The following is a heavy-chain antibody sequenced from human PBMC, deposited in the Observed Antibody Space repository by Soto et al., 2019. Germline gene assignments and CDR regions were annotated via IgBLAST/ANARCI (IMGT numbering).Heavy chain of an antibody. D-gene: IGHD5-12*01. Sequence: PGGSLRLACAASGFIFSSSGMHGVRQAPGKGLEWVAVISYDGSNKYYADSVKGRFTISRDNSKNTLYLQMSSLRAEDTAVYYCARYSGYDVSLDYWGQGILVTVSS. CDR1: GFIFSSSG. CDR2: ISYDGSNK. V-gene: IGHV3-30*03. CDR3: ARYSGYDVSLDY. J-gene: IGHJ4*02.